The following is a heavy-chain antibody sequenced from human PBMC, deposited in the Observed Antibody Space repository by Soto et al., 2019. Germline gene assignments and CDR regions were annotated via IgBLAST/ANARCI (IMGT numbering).Heavy chain of an antibody. CDR2: IYYSGST. CDR1: GGSISSYY. J-gene: IGHJ5*02. V-gene: IGHV4-59*01. D-gene: IGHD6-13*01. Sequence: SETLSLTCTVSGGSISSYYWSWIRQPPGKGLEWIGYIYYSGSTNYNPSLKSRVTISVDTSKNQFSLKLSSVTAADTAVYYCARGVAAAGTWGKVYWFDPWGQGTLVTVSS. CDR3: ARGVAAAGTWGKVYWFDP.